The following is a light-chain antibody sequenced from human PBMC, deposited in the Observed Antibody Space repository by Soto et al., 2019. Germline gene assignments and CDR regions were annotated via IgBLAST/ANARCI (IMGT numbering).Light chain of an antibody. CDR1: SSDVGDYNY. V-gene: IGLV2-8*01. CDR2: EVN. J-gene: IGLJ2*01. CDR3: SSYAGYSNLV. Sequence: QSALTQPPSASGSPGQSVTISCTGTSSDVGDYNYVSWYQQHPGKAPKLMIYEVNKRPSGVPDRFSGSKSGNTASLTVSGLQAEDKADYYCSSYAGYSNLVFGGGTKLTVL.